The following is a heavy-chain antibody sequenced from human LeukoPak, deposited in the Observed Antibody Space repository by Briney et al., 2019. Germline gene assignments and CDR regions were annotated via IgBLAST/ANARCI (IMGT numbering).Heavy chain of an antibody. V-gene: IGHV3-21*01. CDR3: ARGNVDTAMVGDY. Sequence: GGSLRLSCAASGFTFSSYSMNWVRQAPGKGLEWVSSISSSSSYIYYADSVKGRFTISRDNAKNSLYLQMNSLRAEDTAVYYCARGNVDTAMVGDYWGQGTLVTVSS. CDR2: ISSSSSYI. CDR1: GFTFSSYS. D-gene: IGHD5-18*01. J-gene: IGHJ4*02.